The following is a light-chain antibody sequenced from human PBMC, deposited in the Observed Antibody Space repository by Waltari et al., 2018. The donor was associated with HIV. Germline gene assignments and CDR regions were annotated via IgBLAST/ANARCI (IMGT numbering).Light chain of an antibody. Sequence: QSALTQPASVSGSSGQSITISCTGTSSDVGGYNYVSWYQQHPGKAPKLIIYDVSNRPLAVSIRFSGSRSGNTASLTISGLQAEDEADYYCSSYTSSSTLFGTGTKVTVL. V-gene: IGLV2-14*03. CDR1: SSDVGGYNY. CDR3: SSYTSSSTL. J-gene: IGLJ1*01. CDR2: DVS.